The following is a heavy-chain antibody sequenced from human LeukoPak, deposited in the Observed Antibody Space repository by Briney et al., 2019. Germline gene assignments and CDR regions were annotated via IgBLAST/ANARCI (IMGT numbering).Heavy chain of an antibody. J-gene: IGHJ6*02. CDR2: TYYRSKWYN. V-gene: IGHV6-1*01. D-gene: IGHD6-13*01. Sequence: SQTLSLTCAISGDSVSSNSAAWNWIRQSPSRGLEWLGRTYYRSKWYNDYAVSVKSRITINPDTSKNQFSLQLNSVTPEDTAVCYCARDLIAAAGTHYYYGMDVWGQGTTVTVSS. CDR3: ARDLIAAAGTHYYYGMDV. CDR1: GDSVSSNSAA.